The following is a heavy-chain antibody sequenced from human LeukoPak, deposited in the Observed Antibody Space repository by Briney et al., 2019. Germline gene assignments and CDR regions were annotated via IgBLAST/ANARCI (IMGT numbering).Heavy chain of an antibody. CDR2: IYSDDTT. V-gene: IGHV3-53*01. D-gene: IGHD4/OR15-4a*01. J-gene: IGHJ4*02. CDR3: ARRAGAYSHPYDY. Sequence: GGSLRLSCAASGFIVSSTYMTWVRQAPEKGLEWVSVIYSDDTTYYSDSVKGRFTISRDNSKNTLYLQMNSLRAEDTAVYYCARRAGAYSHPYDYWGQGTLVTVSS. CDR1: GFIVSSTY.